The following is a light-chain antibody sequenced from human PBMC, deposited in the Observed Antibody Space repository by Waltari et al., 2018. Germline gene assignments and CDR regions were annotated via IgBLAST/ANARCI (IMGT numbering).Light chain of an antibody. V-gene: IGKV3-20*01. CDR3: HQYGSSPFT. CDR2: GAA. CDR1: HSFRRTY. Sequence: IVLTQSPGTLSLSPGERATLSCRASHSFRRTYLAWYQQKPGQTPRLLIYGAASRASCIPDRFSGSGSGTDFTLTISRLEPEDSAVYYCHQYGSSPFTFGPGTKVEIK. J-gene: IGKJ3*01.